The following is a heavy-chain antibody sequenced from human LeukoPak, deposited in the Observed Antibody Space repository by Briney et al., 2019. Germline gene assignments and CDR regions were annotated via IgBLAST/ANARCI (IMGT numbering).Heavy chain of an antibody. CDR1: GGSISSYY. J-gene: IGHJ5*02. Sequence: SETLSLTCTVFGGSISSYYWSWIRQPPGKGLEWIGYIYYSGSTNYNPSLKSRVTISVDTSKNKFSLKLSSVTPEDKAVYYCARDYNYYGSGRASFWFDPWGQGTLVTVSS. CDR3: ARDYNYYGSGRASFWFDP. CDR2: IYYSGST. V-gene: IGHV4-59*01. D-gene: IGHD3-10*01.